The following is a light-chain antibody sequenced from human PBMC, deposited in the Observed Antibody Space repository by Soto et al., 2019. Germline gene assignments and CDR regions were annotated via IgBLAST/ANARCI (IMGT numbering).Light chain of an antibody. V-gene: IGLV4-69*01. CDR1: SGHGTYS. Sequence: QPVLTQSPSASASLGASVKLTCTLSSGHGTYSIAWHQQQPERGPRYLMKLNNDGSHTKGDGIPDRFSGSSSGAERYLTISRLQSEDEGDYYCQTWGTGISVFGGGTQLTVL. CDR2: LNNDGSH. J-gene: IGLJ7*01. CDR3: QTWGTGISV.